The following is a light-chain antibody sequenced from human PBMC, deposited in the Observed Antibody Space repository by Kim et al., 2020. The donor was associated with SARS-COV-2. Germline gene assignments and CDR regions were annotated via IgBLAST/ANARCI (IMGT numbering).Light chain of an antibody. CDR3: QSADGSGTYV. CDR2: KVS. J-gene: IGLJ1*01. Sequence: VSPGQTARITCSGDALPEKQTYWYLQRSGQAPLRVIYKVSERPSGLPGRFSGSSSGTTVTLTISGVQAEDDADYYCQSADGSGTYVFGTGTKVTVL. CDR1: ALPEKQ. V-gene: IGLV3-25*03.